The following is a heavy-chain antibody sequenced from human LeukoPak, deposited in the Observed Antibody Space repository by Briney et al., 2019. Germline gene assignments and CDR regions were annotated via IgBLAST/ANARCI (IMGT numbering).Heavy chain of an antibody. J-gene: IGHJ4*02. CDR1: GFTFSSYS. CDR2: ISSSISSI. D-gene: IGHD2-21*02. V-gene: IGHV3-21*01. CDR3: ARRVTPNSFDY. Sequence: GGSLRLSCAASGFTFSSYSMNWVRQAPGKGLEWVSSISSSISSIYYADSVKGRFTISRDNAKNSLYLQMNSLRAEDTAVYYCARRVTPNSFDYWGQGTLVTVSS.